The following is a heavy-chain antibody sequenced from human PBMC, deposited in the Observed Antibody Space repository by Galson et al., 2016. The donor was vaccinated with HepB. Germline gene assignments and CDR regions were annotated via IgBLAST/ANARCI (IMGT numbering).Heavy chain of an antibody. CDR1: GFTFSNYA. J-gene: IGHJ3*01. V-gene: IGHV3-30-3*01. D-gene: IGHD3-3*01. Sequence: SLRLSCAASGFTFSNYALHWVRQVPGKGLEWVASTSYGGSTKSYTDSVKGRFTISTDTTINMLFLQMNSLRPEDTSIYYCARLVEWTRGPERKNGFDVWGRGTKVTVS. CDR3: ARLVEWTRGPERKNGFDV. CDR2: TSYGGSTK.